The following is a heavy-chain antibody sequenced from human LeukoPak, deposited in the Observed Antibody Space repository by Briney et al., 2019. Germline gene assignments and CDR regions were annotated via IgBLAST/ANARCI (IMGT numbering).Heavy chain of an antibody. D-gene: IGHD2-15*01. CDR1: GGTFSSYA. Sequence: SVKVSCKASGGTFSSYAISWVRQAPGQGLEWMGRIIPILGIANYAQKFQGRVTVTADKSTSTAYMELSSLRSEDTAVYYCARVSYSGGSCYHPDYWGQGTLVTVSS. J-gene: IGHJ4*02. CDR2: IIPILGIA. CDR3: ARVSYSGGSCYHPDY. V-gene: IGHV1-69*04.